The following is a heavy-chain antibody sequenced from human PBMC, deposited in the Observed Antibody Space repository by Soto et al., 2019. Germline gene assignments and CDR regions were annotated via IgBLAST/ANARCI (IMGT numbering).Heavy chain of an antibody. Sequence: ASVKVSCKASGYTFTSYGISWVRQAPGQGLEWMGWISAYNGNTNYAQKLQGRVTMTTDTSTSTAYMELRSLRAEDTAVYYCAISPVLYYFDYWGQGTLVTVSS. CDR1: GYTFTSYG. CDR2: ISAYNGNT. V-gene: IGHV1-18*01. CDR3: AISPVLYYFDY. J-gene: IGHJ4*02.